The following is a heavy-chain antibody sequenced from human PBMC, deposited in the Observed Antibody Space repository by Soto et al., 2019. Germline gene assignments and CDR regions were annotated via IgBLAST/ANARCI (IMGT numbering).Heavy chain of an antibody. CDR2: IYYSGST. D-gene: IGHD6-13*01. V-gene: IGHV4-31*03. CDR1: GGSISSGGYY. Sequence: SETLSLTCTVSGGSISSGGYYWSWIRQHPGKGLEWIGYIYYSGSTYYNPSLKSRVTISVDTSKNQFSLKLSSVTAAGTAVYYCARDSGKAAAGTYYYYGMDVWGQGTTVTVS. CDR3: ARDSGKAAAGTYYYYGMDV. J-gene: IGHJ6*02.